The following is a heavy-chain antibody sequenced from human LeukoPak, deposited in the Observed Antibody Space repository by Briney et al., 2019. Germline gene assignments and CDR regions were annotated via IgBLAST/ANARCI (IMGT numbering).Heavy chain of an antibody. J-gene: IGHJ6*02. Sequence: GRSLRLSCAASGFTFSSYGMHWVRQAPGKGLEWVAVIWYDGSNKYYADSVKGRFTISRDNSKNTLYLQMNSLRAEDTAAYYCPRETPPGYYGSGPSYYYYGMDVWGQGTTVTVSS. CDR3: PRETPPGYYGSGPSYYYYGMDV. CDR1: GFTFSSYG. CDR2: IWYDGSNK. V-gene: IGHV3-33*01. D-gene: IGHD3-10*01.